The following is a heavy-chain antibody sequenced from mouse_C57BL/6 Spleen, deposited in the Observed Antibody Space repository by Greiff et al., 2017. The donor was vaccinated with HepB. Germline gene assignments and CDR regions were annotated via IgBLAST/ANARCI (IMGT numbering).Heavy chain of an antibody. J-gene: IGHJ1*03. CDR3: ATAYYYGSRYFDV. Sequence: VKVVESGPGLVQPSQSLSITCTVSGFSLTSYGVHWVRQPPGKGLEWLGVIWSGGSTDYNAAFISRLSISKDNSKSQVFFKMNSLQADDTAIYYCATAYYYGSRYFDVWGTGTTVTVSS. D-gene: IGHD1-1*01. CDR1: GFSLTSYG. CDR2: IWSGGST. V-gene: IGHV2-4*01.